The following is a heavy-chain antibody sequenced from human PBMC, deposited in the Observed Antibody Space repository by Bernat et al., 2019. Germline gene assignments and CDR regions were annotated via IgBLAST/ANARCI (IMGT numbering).Heavy chain of an antibody. CDR3: ARDGYPTDY. D-gene: IGHD5-12*01. CDR2: IYYSGST. V-gene: IGHV4-59*01. J-gene: IGHJ4*02. Sequence: QVQLQESGPGLVKPSQTLSLTCTVSGGSISSYYWSWIRQPPGKGLEWIGYIYYSGSTNYNPSLKSRVTISVDTSKNQFSLKLSSVTAADTAVYYCARDGYPTDYWGQGTLVTVSS. CDR1: GGSISSYY.